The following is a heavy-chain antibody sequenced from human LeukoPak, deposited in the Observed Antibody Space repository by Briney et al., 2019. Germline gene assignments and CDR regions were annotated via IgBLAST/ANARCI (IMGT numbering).Heavy chain of an antibody. CDR1: GYSFTSYG. CDR3: ARDLGNYFHF. Sequence: ASVKVSCKASGYSFTSYGISWLRQAPGQGLEWMGWISAHNGNTKYAQEVQGRVIMTTDTSTSTAYMEMRSLRSDDTAVYYCARDLGNYFHFWGQGTLVTVSS. V-gene: IGHV1-18*01. J-gene: IGHJ4*02. D-gene: IGHD3-10*01. CDR2: ISAHNGNT.